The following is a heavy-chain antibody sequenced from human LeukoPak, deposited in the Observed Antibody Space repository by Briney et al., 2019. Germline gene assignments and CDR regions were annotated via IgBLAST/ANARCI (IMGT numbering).Heavy chain of an antibody. CDR3: ATLLLSKKRYYDFWTSAFDF. V-gene: IGHV1-24*01. CDR1: GYNITEYS. D-gene: IGHD3-3*01. Sequence: ASVKVSCKVSGYNITEYSMHWARQTPGKGFEWLGGFNPEDGESFYGQRFQGRVTMTEDTSTDTAYLELSSLRSEDTAVYYCATLLLSKKRYYDFWTSAFDFWGQGTMVTVSS. J-gene: IGHJ3*01. CDR2: FNPEDGES.